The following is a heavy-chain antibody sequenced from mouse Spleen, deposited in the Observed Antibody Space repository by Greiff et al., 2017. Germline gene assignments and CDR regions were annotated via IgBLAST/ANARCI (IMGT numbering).Heavy chain of an antibody. CDR1: GFTFSSYA. CDR3: ARQVDYYGSSYGYFDV. CDR2: ISSGGSYT. D-gene: IGHD1-1*01. V-gene: IGHV5-9-1*01. J-gene: IGHJ1*01. Sequence: EVMLVESGGGLVKPGGSLKLSCAASGFTFSSYAMSWVRQTPEKRLEWVATISSGGSYTYYPDSVKGRFTISRDNAKNTLYLQMSSLRSEDTAMYYCARQVDYYGSSYGYFDVWGAGTTVTVSS.